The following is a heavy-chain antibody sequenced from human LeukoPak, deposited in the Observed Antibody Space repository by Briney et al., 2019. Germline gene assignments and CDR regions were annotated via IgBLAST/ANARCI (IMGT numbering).Heavy chain of an antibody. CDR1: GFTFNIYA. CDR3: VKDRPNYFGWNGHYYTRNGDS. V-gene: IGHV3-23*01. J-gene: IGHJ5*01. Sequence: GGSLRLSCAASGFTFNIYAMSWVRQAQGEGLEWVSSINSISDGTFYADSVKGRFTISRDNSKSTLYLQMNSLRAEDTALYYCVKDRPNYFGWNGHYYTRNGDSWGQGTLVTVSS. D-gene: IGHD3-10*01. CDR2: INSISDGT.